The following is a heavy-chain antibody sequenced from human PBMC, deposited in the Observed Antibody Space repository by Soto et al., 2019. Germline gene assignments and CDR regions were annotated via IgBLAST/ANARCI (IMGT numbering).Heavy chain of an antibody. CDR1: GGTFSDYG. CDR3: ARGWDHYDSSGLRTWFDP. V-gene: IGHV1-69*13. J-gene: IGHJ5*02. D-gene: IGHD3-22*01. Sequence: ASVKVSCKASGGTFSDYGINWVRQAPGQGLEWMGGLIPIFGTANYAQKFQGRVTITADEPTSTAYMELSSLRSEDTAVYYCARGWDHYDSSGLRTWFDPWGQGXLVTVYS. CDR2: LIPIFGTA.